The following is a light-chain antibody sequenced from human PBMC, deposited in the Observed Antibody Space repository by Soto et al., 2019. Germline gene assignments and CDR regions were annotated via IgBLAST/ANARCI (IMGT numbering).Light chain of an antibody. V-gene: IGKV1-39*01. CDR3: QQSYSTPYT. J-gene: IGKJ2*01. CDR1: QSISTY. Sequence: DIQMTQSPSSLSASVGDRVTITCRASQSISTYLNWYQHKPGKAPKLLIHGASSLQSGVPLRFSGSGSGTDFTLTISSLQPDDFATYYCQQSYSTPYTFGQGTKLEIK. CDR2: GAS.